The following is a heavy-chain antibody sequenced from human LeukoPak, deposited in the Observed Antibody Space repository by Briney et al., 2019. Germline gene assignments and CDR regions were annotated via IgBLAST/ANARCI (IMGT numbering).Heavy chain of an antibody. V-gene: IGHV3-30*03. Sequence: PGRSLRLSCAASGFTFSLYGMHWVRQAPGKGLEWVAVISYHGNNKYYADSVKGRFTICRPNSQTTLYLQMSSLRAEDTAVHYCARCPESSGYHSELASWGQGTLVTVYS. J-gene: IGHJ4*02. CDR2: ISYHGNNK. CDR3: ARCPESSGYHSELAS. CDR1: GFTFSLYG. D-gene: IGHD3-22*01.